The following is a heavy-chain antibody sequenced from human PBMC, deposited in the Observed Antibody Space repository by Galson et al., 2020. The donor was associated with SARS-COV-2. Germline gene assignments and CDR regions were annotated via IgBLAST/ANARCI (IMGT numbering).Heavy chain of an antibody. D-gene: IGHD2-21*02. J-gene: IGHJ4*02. V-gene: IGHV3-30-3*01. Sequence: PCAAPGFTFNSYALHWVRQAPGKGLAWLAVISSDGHNQHYADPVKGRFTISRDNYKNTLYLQMNSLSAEDTAVYYCARGHCGGDCYGLPYWGQGTLVTVSS. CDR1: GFTFNSYA. CDR3: ARGHCGGDCYGLPY. CDR2: ISSDGHNQ.